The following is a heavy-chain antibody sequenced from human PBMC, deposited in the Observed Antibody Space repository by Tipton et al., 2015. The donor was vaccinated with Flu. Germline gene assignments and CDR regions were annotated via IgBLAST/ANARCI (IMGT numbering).Heavy chain of an antibody. V-gene: IGHV4-59*01. D-gene: IGHD3-22*01. Sequence: TLSLTCTVSGGSISTYYWSWIRQPPGKGLEWIGFTNYNGGTDYNPSLKSRVTISVDTSKNQFSLRLSSVTAADTAVYYCARAPYSDYDTSGSSFDYWGQGTLVTVSS. J-gene: IGHJ4*02. CDR3: ARAPYSDYDTSGSSFDY. CDR1: GGSISTYY. CDR2: TNYNGGT.